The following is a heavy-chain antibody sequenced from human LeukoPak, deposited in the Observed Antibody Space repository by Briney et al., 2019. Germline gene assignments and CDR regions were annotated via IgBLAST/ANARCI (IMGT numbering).Heavy chain of an antibody. Sequence: PGGSLRLSCAAPGFTFSSYTMNWVRQAPGKGLEWVSGISGSGGSTSYADSVKGRFTISRDNSESTLYLQMNRLRAEDTALCYCAKSRGNRLGVDYWGQGTLVTVSS. J-gene: IGHJ4*02. CDR2: ISGSGGST. D-gene: IGHD3-16*01. V-gene: IGHV3-23*01. CDR3: AKSRGNRLGVDY. CDR1: GFTFSSYT.